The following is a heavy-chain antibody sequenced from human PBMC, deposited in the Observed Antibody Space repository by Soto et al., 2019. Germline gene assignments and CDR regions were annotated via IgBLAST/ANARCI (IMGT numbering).Heavy chain of an antibody. CDR1: GYTFTSYS. CDR2: INAGNGNT. J-gene: IGHJ6*02. Sequence: ASVKVSCKSSGYTFTSYSMHWVRQAPGQRLEWMGWINAGNGNTKYSQKFQGRVTITRDTSASTAYMELSSLRSEDTAVYYCARAAAVASYYGMDVWGQGTTVTVSS. V-gene: IGHV1-3*01. D-gene: IGHD6-19*01. CDR3: ARAAAVASYYGMDV.